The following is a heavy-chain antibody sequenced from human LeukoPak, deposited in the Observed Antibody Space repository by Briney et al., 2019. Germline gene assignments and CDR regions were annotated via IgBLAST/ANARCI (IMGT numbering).Heavy chain of an antibody. CDR3: ARGAIQLWQVVDY. Sequence: SETLSLTCTVSGGFISSYYWSWIRQPPGKGLEWIGYIYYSGSTNYNPSLKSRVTISVDTSKNQFSLKLSSVTAADTAVYYCARGAIQLWQVVDYWGQGTLVTVSS. D-gene: IGHD5-18*01. V-gene: IGHV4-59*01. CDR2: IYYSGST. CDR1: GGFISSYY. J-gene: IGHJ4*02.